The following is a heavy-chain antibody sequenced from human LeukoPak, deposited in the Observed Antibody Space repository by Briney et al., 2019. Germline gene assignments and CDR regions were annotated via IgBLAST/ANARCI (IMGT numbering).Heavy chain of an antibody. CDR1: GFAFSSYG. V-gene: IGHV3-30*18. J-gene: IGHJ4*02. Sequence: GGSLRLSCAASGFAFSSYGMHWVRQAPGKGLEWVAVISYDGSNKHYADSVKGRFTISRDNSKNTLYLQMNSLRAEDTAVYYCAKGIGYSYGYFDYWGQGTLVTVSS. CDR3: AKGIGYSYGYFDY. D-gene: IGHD5-18*01. CDR2: ISYDGSNK.